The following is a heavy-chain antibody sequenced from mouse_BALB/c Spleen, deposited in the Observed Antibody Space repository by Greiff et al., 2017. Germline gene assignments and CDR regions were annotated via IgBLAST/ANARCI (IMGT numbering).Heavy chain of an antibody. CDR1: GFTFSSYG. Sequence: EVHLVESGGDLVKPGGSLKLSCAASGFTFSSYGMSWVRQTPDKRLEWVATISSGGSYTYYPDSVKGRFTISRDNAKNTLYLQMSSLKSEDTAMYYCARPFYYDYDGGFDYWGQGTTLTVSS. D-gene: IGHD2-4*01. V-gene: IGHV5-6*01. CDR3: ARPFYYDYDGGFDY. J-gene: IGHJ2*01. CDR2: ISSGGSYT.